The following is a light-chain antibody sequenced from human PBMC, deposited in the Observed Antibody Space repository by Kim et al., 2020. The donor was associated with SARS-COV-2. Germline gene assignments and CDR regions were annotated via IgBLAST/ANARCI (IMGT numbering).Light chain of an antibody. CDR2: GKY. V-gene: IGLV3-19*01. Sequence: LGQTVRLTCQVDSLRNYYATWYQQRPGQAPVLVLYGKYNRPSGIPDRFSGSASGNTASLTITGAQAEDEADYYCNSRDSSGDHVVFGGGTQLTVL. J-gene: IGLJ3*02. CDR3: NSRDSSGDHVV. CDR1: SLRNYY.